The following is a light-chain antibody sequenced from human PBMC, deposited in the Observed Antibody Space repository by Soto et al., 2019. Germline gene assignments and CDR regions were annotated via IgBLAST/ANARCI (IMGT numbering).Light chain of an antibody. Sequence: EIVVTQSPATLSVSPGDRATLSCRASQNVGINLAWYQQKPGQAPRLLIYGKSTRATGIPVRFSGIGSGTEFTLAISSLQSEDFALYYCLQYNDWPYTFGQGTKLEIK. CDR2: GKS. CDR3: LQYNDWPYT. J-gene: IGKJ2*01. CDR1: QNVGIN. V-gene: IGKV3-15*01.